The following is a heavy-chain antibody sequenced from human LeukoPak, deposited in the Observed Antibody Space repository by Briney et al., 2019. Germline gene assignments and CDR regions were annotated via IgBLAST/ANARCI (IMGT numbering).Heavy chain of an antibody. D-gene: IGHD6-13*01. CDR3: ARGVTSAWYLRYYFEY. V-gene: IGHV3-7*03. CDR1: GFIFSSYW. CDR2: IKQDGTET. J-gene: IGHJ4*02. Sequence: GGSLRLSCAASGFIFSSYWMSWVRQVPGKGLEWVANIKQDGTETSYVDSVEGRFTISRDNAKNSLFLQMNSLRADDTALYCCARGVTSAWYLRYYFEYWGQGIMVTVSS.